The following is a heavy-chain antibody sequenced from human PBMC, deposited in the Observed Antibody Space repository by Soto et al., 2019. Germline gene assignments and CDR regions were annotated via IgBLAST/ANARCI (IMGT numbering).Heavy chain of an antibody. Sequence: QVQLVQSGAEVKKPGSSVKVSCKASGGTFSSYAISWVRQAPGQGLEWMGGIIPIFGTANYAQKFQGRVTITADESTSIAYMELSSLRSEDTAVYYCARVSLGAWLLRYHYFDYWGQGTLVTVSS. J-gene: IGHJ4*02. V-gene: IGHV1-69*01. D-gene: IGHD3-22*01. CDR2: IIPIFGTA. CDR1: GGTFSSYA. CDR3: ARVSLGAWLLRYHYFDY.